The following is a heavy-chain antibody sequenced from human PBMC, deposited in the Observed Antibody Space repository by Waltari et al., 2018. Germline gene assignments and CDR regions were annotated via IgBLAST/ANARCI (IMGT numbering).Heavy chain of an antibody. Sequence: EVHLVQSGAEVKKPGESLRISCKASGSSFSDKWIGWVRQMAGKGLEWMGIIYPSDSDTRYSPSFQGQVTISIDKSITTAYLQWSSLKTSDTAMYYCVRRGDGYSYVDFWGQGTLVTVSS. CDR3: VRRGDGYSYVDF. J-gene: IGHJ4*02. V-gene: IGHV5-51*01. D-gene: IGHD5-18*01. CDR2: IYPSDSDT. CDR1: GSSFSDKW.